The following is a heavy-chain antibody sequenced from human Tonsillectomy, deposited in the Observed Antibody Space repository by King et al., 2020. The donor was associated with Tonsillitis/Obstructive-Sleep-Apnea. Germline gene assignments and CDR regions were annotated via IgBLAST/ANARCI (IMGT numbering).Heavy chain of an antibody. D-gene: IGHD2-21*01. Sequence: VQLVESGGGLVKPGGSLRLSCAASGFTFSSYTMNWVRQAPGKGLEWVSSISSGSSYIYYAGSVKGRFTISRDNAKNSLYLQMNSLTVEDTAVYSCVRDLNGCGADFCAFAYWGQGTLVTVSS. CDR1: GFTFSSYT. V-gene: IGHV3-21*01. CDR3: VRDLNGCGADFCAFAY. J-gene: IGHJ4*02. CDR2: ISSGSSYI.